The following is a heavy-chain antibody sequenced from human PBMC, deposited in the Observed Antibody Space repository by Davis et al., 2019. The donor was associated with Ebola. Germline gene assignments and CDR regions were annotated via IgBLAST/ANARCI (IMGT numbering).Heavy chain of an antibody. V-gene: IGHV1-8*01. Sequence: ASVKVSCKASGYTFTSYDINWVRQATGQGLEWMGWMNPNSGNTGYAQKFQGRVTITADESTSTAYMELSSLRSEDTAVYYCASTTTVTTRDAFDIWGQGTMVTVSS. CDR2: MNPNSGNT. CDR3: ASTTTVTTRDAFDI. J-gene: IGHJ3*02. D-gene: IGHD4-17*01. CDR1: GYTFTSYD.